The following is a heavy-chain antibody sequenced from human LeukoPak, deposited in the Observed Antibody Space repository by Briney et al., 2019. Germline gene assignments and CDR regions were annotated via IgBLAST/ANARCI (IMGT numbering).Heavy chain of an antibody. CDR2: IYYSGTT. CDR1: GDSINNYY. Sequence: PETLSLTCTVSGDSINNYYWSWIRQPPGKGLEWIGYIYYSGTTNYNPSLKSRVTISVDTSKNQFSLKLTSVTAADTAVYYCAKAAIAAAAAFDYWGQGTLVTVSS. V-gene: IGHV4-59*01. J-gene: IGHJ4*02. CDR3: AKAAIAAAAAFDY. D-gene: IGHD6-13*01.